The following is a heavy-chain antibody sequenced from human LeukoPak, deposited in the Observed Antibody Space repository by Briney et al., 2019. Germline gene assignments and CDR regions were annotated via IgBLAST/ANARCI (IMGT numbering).Heavy chain of an antibody. J-gene: IGHJ6*02. D-gene: IGHD6-19*01. V-gene: IGHV1-18*01. CDR1: GYTFTSYG. Sequence: GASVKVSCKASGYTFTSYGISWVRQAPGQGLEWMGWISAYNGNTNYAQKLQGRVTMTTDTSTSTVYMELRSLRSDDTAVYYCARDRIAVAAPLPYYYYYGMDVWGQGTTVTVSS. CDR2: ISAYNGNT. CDR3: ARDRIAVAAPLPYYYYYGMDV.